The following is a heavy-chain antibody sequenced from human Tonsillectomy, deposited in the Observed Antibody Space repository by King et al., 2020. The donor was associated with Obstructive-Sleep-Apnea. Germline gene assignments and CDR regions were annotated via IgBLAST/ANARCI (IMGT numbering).Heavy chain of an antibody. CDR2: ISYDGSNK. Sequence: VQLVESGGGVVQPGRSLRLSCAASGFTFSSYAMHWVRQAPGKGLEWVAVISYDGSNKYYAESVKGRFTIPRDNSKNTLYLQMNSLRAGDTAVYYCARGGVAGATLWGHFDYWGQGTLVTVSS. CDR3: ARGGVAGATLWGHFDY. CDR1: GFTFSSYA. J-gene: IGHJ4*02. V-gene: IGHV3-30*04. D-gene: IGHD1-26*01.